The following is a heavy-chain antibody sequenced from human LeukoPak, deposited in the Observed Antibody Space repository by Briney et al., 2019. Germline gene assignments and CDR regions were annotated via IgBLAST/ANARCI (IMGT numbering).Heavy chain of an antibody. Sequence: PSETLSLTCTVSGGSISSGGYYWSWIRQHPGKGLEWIGYIYYSGSTYYNPSLKSRVTISVDTSKSQFSLKLSSVTAADTAVYYCARGSRARSGYDYASGYYYYMDVWGKGTTVTVSS. V-gene: IGHV4-31*03. CDR2: IYYSGST. J-gene: IGHJ6*03. D-gene: IGHD5-12*01. CDR1: GGSISSGGYY. CDR3: ARGSRARSGYDYASGYYYYMDV.